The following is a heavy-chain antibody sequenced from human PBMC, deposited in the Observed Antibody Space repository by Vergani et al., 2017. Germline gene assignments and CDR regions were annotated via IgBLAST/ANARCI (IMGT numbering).Heavy chain of an antibody. Sequence: QVQLVESGGGVVQPGRSLRLSCAASGCTFSSYGMHWVRQAPGKGLEWVAVISYDGSNKYYADSVKGRFTISRDNSKNTLYLQMNSLRAEDTAVYYCAKDSGTMVRGFCDYWGQGTLVTVSS. D-gene: IGHD3-10*01. CDR1: GCTFSSYG. V-gene: IGHV3-30*18. CDR3: AKDSGTMVRGFCDY. CDR2: ISYDGSNK. J-gene: IGHJ4*02.